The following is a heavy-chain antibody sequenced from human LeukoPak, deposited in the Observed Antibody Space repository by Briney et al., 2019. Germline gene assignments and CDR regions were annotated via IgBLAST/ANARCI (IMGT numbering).Heavy chain of an antibody. Sequence: PGGSLRLSCEVSGLTLSNRWMTWVRQAPGKGLEWVATIKQGGSDKFCVDSVKGRFTISGDNAKNSLYLQMNSLRAEDTAVYYCARDPFDLWGQGTLVTVSS. CDR2: IKQGGSDK. J-gene: IGHJ5*02. CDR3: ARDPFDL. CDR1: GLTLSNRW. V-gene: IGHV3-7*01.